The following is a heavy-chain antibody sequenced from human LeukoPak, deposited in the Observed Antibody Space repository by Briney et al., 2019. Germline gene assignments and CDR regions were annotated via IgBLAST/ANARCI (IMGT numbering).Heavy chain of an antibody. V-gene: IGHV4-39*01. J-gene: IGHJ3*02. Sequence: PSETLSLTCVVSGDSISSTTYFWGWIRQAPGKGLEYIGTMHYSGGSDYNPSLKSRVTISVDTSKNHFSLKLTSVTAADTAVYYCASSGTYMIVAGAFDIWGQGTMVTVSS. D-gene: IGHD3-22*01. CDR1: GDSISSTTYF. CDR3: ASSGTYMIVAGAFDI. CDR2: MHYSGGS.